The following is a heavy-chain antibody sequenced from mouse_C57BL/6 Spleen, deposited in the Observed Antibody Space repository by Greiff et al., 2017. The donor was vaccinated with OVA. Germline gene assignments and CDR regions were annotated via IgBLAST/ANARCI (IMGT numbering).Heavy chain of an antibody. J-gene: IGHJ2*01. D-gene: IGHD2-4*01. Sequence: VQLQESGAELVKPGASVKISCKASGYAFSSYWMNWVKQRPGKGLEWIGQIYPGDGDTNYNGKFKGKATLTADKSSSTAYMQLSSLTSEDSAVYFCARRDDYDGVHFDYWGQGTTLTVSS. CDR2: IYPGDGDT. CDR3: ARRDDYDGVHFDY. V-gene: IGHV1-80*01. CDR1: GYAFSSYW.